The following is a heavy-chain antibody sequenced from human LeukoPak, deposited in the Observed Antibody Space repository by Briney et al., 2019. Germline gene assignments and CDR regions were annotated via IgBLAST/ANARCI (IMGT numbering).Heavy chain of an antibody. J-gene: IGHJ5*02. D-gene: IGHD2-2*01. CDR3: ARDPRWLTPDCTSTSCYENYFDP. Sequence: SETLSLTCGVSGYSISSGYQWAWIRQSPGKGLGWIGSIYHSGSAHCNPSLKSRVTISVETSKNQFSLNMYSVTAADTAVYYCARDPRWLTPDCTSTSCYENYFDPWGQGTLVTVSS. V-gene: IGHV4-38-2*02. CDR1: GYSISSGYQ. CDR2: IYHSGSA.